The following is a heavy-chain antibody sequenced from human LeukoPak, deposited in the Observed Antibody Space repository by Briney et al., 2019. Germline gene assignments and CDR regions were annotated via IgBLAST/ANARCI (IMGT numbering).Heavy chain of an antibody. CDR2: MNPNSGNT. Sequence: ASVKVSCKASGYTFTSYGVSWVRQAPGQGLEWMGWMNPNSGNTGYAQKFQGRVTMTRNTSISTAYMELSSLRSEDTAVYYCARGRLHYYDSSGYHIDYWGQGTLVTVSS. J-gene: IGHJ4*02. CDR1: GYTFTSYG. V-gene: IGHV1-8*02. D-gene: IGHD3-22*01. CDR3: ARGRLHYYDSSGYHIDY.